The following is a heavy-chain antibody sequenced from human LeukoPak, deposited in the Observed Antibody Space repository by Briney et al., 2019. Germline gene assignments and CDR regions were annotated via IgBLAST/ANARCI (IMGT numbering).Heavy chain of an antibody. Sequence: GGSLRLSCAASGFTFSSYWMSWVRQAPGKGLEWVANIKQDGSEKYYVDSVKGRFTISRDNAKNSLYLQMSSLRAEDTAIYYCAKTPKLIRGTPDYWGQGTLVIVSS. CDR3: AKTPKLIRGTPDY. J-gene: IGHJ4*02. D-gene: IGHD3-10*01. V-gene: IGHV3-7*03. CDR1: GFTFSSYW. CDR2: IKQDGSEK.